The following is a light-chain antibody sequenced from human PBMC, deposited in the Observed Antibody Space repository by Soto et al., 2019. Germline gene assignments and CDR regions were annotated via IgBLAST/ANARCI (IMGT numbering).Light chain of an antibody. CDR1: SSNIGSNT. J-gene: IGLJ1*01. V-gene: IGLV1-44*01. CDR2: SNN. CDR3: AAWDDSLNGYV. Sequence: QPVLTQPPSASGTPGQRGTISCSGSSSNIGSNTVNWYQQLPGTAPKLLIYSNNQRPSGVPDRFSGSKSGTSASLAISGLQSEDEADYYCAAWDDSLNGYVFGTGTGHR.